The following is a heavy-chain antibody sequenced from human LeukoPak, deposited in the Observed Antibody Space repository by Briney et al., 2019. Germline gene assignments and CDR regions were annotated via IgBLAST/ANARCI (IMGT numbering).Heavy chain of an antibody. CDR1: GFTFSSYA. Sequence: PGGSLRLSCAASGFTFSSYAMSWVRQAPGKGLEWVSGISGSGGSTFYADSVKGRFTISRDNSKNSLFLQMNSLRAEDTAVYYCGRDELWSYSSGFDHWGQGTLVTVSS. CDR3: GRDELWSYSSGFDH. J-gene: IGHJ4*02. CDR2: ISGSGGST. D-gene: IGHD6-19*01. V-gene: IGHV3-23*01.